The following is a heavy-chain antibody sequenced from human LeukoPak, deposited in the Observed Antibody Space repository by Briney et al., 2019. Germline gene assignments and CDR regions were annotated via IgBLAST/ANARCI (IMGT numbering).Heavy chain of an antibody. J-gene: IGHJ4*02. CDR1: GYTFTGYY. V-gene: IGHV1-2*02. CDR2: INPNSGGT. Sequence: ASVKVSCKASGYTFTGYYIHWVRQAPGQGLEWMGWINPNSGGTNYAQKFQGRVTMTRDTSISTAYMELSRLRSDDTAVYYCARLGGSSPVAHTMGYWGQGTLVTVSS. D-gene: IGHD3-16*01. CDR3: ARLGGSSPVAHTMGY.